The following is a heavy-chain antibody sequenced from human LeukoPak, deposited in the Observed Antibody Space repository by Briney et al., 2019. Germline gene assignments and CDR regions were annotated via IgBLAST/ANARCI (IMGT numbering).Heavy chain of an antibody. CDR1: GFTFDDYA. D-gene: IGHD3-10*01. J-gene: IGHJ6*02. V-gene: IGHV3-43*02. CDR2: ISGDGGST. Sequence: GGSLRLSCAASGFTFDDYAMHWVRQAPGKGLECVSLISGDGGSTYYADSVKGRFTISRDNSKNSLYLQMNSLRTEDTALYYCAKANYGSGSYYYYYGMDVWGQGTTVTVSS. CDR3: AKANYGSGSYYYYYGMDV.